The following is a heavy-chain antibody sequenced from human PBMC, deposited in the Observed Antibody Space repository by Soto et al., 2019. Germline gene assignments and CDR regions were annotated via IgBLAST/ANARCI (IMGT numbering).Heavy chain of an antibody. Sequence: EGSLRLSCVASGFSFSSYTMNWVRQAPGKGLEWVSSISAGSIYIYYPDSVKGRFTISRDNAKNSLYLQMNSLRADDTAVYYCAIDRVEGYYVNSGYSLWGQGTLVTVSS. CDR2: ISAGSIYI. V-gene: IGHV3-21*01. CDR1: GFSFSSYT. J-gene: IGHJ1*01. D-gene: IGHD3-22*01. CDR3: AIDRVEGYYVNSGYSL.